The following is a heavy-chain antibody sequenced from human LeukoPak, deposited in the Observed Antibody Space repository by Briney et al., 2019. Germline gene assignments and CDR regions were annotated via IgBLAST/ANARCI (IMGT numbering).Heavy chain of an antibody. CDR3: ARDRESNWYPFLDC. CDR2: IKPDGGQK. D-gene: IGHD1-20*01. Sequence: GESLRLSCSGSGFTFGTHWMSWVRQAPGKGLEWVANIKPDGGQKYYVDSVKGRFTISRDNAKNSLYLQMDNLRAEDTAVYFCARDRESNWYPFLDCWGQGTLVTVSS. J-gene: IGHJ4*02. CDR1: GFTFGTHW. V-gene: IGHV3-7*03.